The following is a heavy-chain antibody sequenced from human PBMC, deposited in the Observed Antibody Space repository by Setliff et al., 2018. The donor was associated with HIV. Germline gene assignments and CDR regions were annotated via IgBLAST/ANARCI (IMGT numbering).Heavy chain of an antibody. D-gene: IGHD3-22*01. CDR1: GYSFTNYW. Sequence: GESLKISCKGSGYSFTNYWIGWVRQMPGKGLEGVGIISPGDSDTRYSPSFQSQVTISVDKSINTAYLQWNSRKASDTAMYYCARSLCYYASCGYYYNYWGQGTLVTVSS. CDR2: ISPGDSDT. V-gene: IGHV5-51*01. CDR3: ARSLCYYASCGYYYNY. J-gene: IGHJ4*02.